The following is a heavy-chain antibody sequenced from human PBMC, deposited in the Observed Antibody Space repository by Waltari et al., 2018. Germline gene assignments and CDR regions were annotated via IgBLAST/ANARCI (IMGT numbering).Heavy chain of an antibody. CDR3: ATYIGASVGTAAFDV. Sequence: WIRQPLGQGLEWIGTISYAGTTYTNPSLRSRLTMSRDTSKNQLSLTLGSTTAADTAVYYCATYIGASVGTAAFDVWGQGTMVTVSS. D-gene: IGHD5-12*01. V-gene: IGHV4-39*01. CDR2: ISYAGTT. J-gene: IGHJ3*01.